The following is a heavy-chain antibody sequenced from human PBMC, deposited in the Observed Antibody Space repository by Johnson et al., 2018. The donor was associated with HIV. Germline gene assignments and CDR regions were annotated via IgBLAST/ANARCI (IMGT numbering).Heavy chain of an antibody. Sequence: QVQLVESGGGVVQPGRSLRLSCAASGFTFSNYAMHWVRQAPGKGLEWVAVISYDGSNKYYADSVKGRFTISRDNSKNTLYLQMNSLRAEDTAVYYCAKGEVGATEVDAFDIWGQGTMVTVSS. CDR1: GFTFSNYA. CDR3: AKGEVGATEVDAFDI. V-gene: IGHV3-30*04. J-gene: IGHJ3*02. CDR2: ISYDGSNK. D-gene: IGHD1-26*01.